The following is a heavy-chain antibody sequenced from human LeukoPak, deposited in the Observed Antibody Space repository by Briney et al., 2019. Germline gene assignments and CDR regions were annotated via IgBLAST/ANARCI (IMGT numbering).Heavy chain of an antibody. J-gene: IGHJ3*02. Sequence: PGGSLRLSCAASGFTFDDYAMHWVRQAPGKGLEWVSGISWNSGSIGYADSVKGRFTISRDNSKNTLYLQMNSLRAEDTAVYHCAKDFHAFEIWGQGTMVTVSS. CDR2: ISWNSGSI. CDR1: GFTFDDYA. CDR3: AKDFHAFEI. V-gene: IGHV3-9*01.